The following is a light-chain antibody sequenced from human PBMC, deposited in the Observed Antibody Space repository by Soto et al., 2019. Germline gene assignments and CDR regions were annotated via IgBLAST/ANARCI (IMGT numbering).Light chain of an antibody. CDR3: QNFDSAPQT. V-gene: IGKV1-27*01. J-gene: IGKJ1*01. CDR2: EAS. CDR1: QGIRHY. Sequence: DIQMTQSPSSLSASVGDRVTITCRASQGIRHYLAWYQQKPGKVPKLLIYEASNLQSWFPYRFSGGGSGTEFTLTISNLQPEDVATYYCQNFDSAPQTFGQGTKVEIK.